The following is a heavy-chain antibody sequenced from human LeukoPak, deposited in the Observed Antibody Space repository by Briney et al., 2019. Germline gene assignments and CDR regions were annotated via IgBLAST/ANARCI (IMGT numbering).Heavy chain of an antibody. Sequence: GGSLRLSCAASGFTFSSYWMSWVRQARGKGLEWVANIQQGGSEKYYVDSVKGRFTISRDNAKNSLFLQMNSLRAEDTAVYYCARCHSSSSGDYWGQGTLVTVSS. CDR3: ARCHSSSSGDY. D-gene: IGHD6-6*01. CDR1: GFTFSSYW. V-gene: IGHV3-7*05. J-gene: IGHJ4*02. CDR2: IQQGGSEK.